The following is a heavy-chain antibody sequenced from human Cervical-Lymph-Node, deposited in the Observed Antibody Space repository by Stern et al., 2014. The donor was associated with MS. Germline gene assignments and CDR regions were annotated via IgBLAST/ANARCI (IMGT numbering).Heavy chain of an antibody. Sequence: QLQLQDSGPGLVKPSETLSLTCTVSGVSISYYYWTWVRQPPGKGLEWIGYVYYSGSTNYNPSFKSRLTISVDTSKNQFSLKLNSVTAADTAVYYCARGRGGSNPYYYGMDVWGLGTTVTVSS. CDR3: ARGRGGSNPYYYGMDV. CDR1: GVSISYYY. CDR2: VYYSGST. J-gene: IGHJ6*02. D-gene: IGHD2-15*01. V-gene: IGHV4-59*01.